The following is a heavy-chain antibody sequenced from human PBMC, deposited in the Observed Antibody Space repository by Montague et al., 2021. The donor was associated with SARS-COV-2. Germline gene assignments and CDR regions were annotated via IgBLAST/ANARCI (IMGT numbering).Heavy chain of an antibody. J-gene: IGHJ6*02. V-gene: IGHV6-1*01. Sequence: CAISGDSVFPNSAAWSWFRQSPSRGLEWLGWTYHRSKWYLDYAVAVKGRITINADTSSNQFSLQLNSATPEDTAVYYCARAPYSSGFYGMDVWGRGATVTASS. CDR3: ARAPYSSGFYGMDV. CDR1: GDSVFPNSAA. CDR2: TYHRSKWYL. D-gene: IGHD3-22*01.